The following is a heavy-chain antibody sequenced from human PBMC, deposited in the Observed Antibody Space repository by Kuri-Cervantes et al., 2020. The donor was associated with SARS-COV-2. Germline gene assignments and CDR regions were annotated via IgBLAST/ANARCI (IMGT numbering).Heavy chain of an antibody. CDR3: ARDSRSYYQVLLDHYYYSYMDV. CDR2: IYYSGST. D-gene: IGHD1-26*01. CDR1: GASISSVYYY. V-gene: IGHV4-30-4*08. J-gene: IGHJ6*03. Sequence: SCTVSGASISSVYYYWSWIRQSPGKGLEWIGYIYYSGSTHYSPSLESRVTISIDRSNNQFSLKLSSVTAADTAVYYCARDSRSYYQVLLDHYYYSYMDVWGKGTTVTVSS.